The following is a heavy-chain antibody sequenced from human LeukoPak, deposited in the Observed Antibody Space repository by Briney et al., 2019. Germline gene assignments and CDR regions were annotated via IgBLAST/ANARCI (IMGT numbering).Heavy chain of an antibody. CDR2: ISSSGSTI. J-gene: IGHJ6*03. CDR3: ARKRQWLVRRGPSGYMDV. D-gene: IGHD6-19*01. V-gene: IGHV3-11*01. Sequence: GGSLRLSCAASGFTFSDYYMSWIRQAPGKGLEWVSYISSSGSTIYYADSVKGRFTISRDNAKNSLYLQMNSLRAEDTAVYYCARKRQWLVRRGPSGYMDVWGKGTTVTVSS. CDR1: GFTFSDYY.